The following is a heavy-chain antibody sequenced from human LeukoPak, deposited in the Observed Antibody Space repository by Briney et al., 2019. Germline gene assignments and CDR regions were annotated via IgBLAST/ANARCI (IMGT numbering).Heavy chain of an antibody. CDR1: GFTVSNNY. D-gene: IGHD5/OR15-5a*01. CDR3: AKGDGVYVRAPYHYYGMDV. J-gene: IGHJ6*02. V-gene: IGHV3-53*01. Sequence: GGSLRLSCAASGFTVSNNYMSWVRQAPGKGLEWVSVIYGGGSTYYADSVEGRFTISRDNSKNTVYLQMNSLRAEDTAVYYCAKGDGVYVRAPYHYYGMDVWGQGTTVTVFS. CDR2: IYGGGST.